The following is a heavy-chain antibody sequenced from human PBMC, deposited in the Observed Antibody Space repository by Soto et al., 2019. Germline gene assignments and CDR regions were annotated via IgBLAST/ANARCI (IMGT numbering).Heavy chain of an antibody. Sequence: ASVKVSCKASGYTFTSYGISWVRQAPGQGLEWMGWISAYNGNTNYAQKLQGRVTMTTDTSTSTAYMELRSLRSDDTAVYYCARDRRARGYSYGDAFDIWGQGTMVTV. CDR3: ARDRRARGYSYGDAFDI. D-gene: IGHD5-18*01. CDR1: GYTFTSYG. V-gene: IGHV1-18*01. J-gene: IGHJ3*02. CDR2: ISAYNGNT.